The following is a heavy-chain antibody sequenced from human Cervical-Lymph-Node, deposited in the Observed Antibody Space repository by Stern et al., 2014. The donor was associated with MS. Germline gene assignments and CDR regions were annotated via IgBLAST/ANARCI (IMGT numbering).Heavy chain of an antibody. CDR3: ASEKCTSASCFLS. CDR2: ISSSGSTV. J-gene: IGHJ4*02. CDR1: GFTFGADF. V-gene: IGHV3-11*01. Sequence: QVQLVQSGGGLVKPGGSLRLSWAASGFTFGADFMTGIRQAPGKGLEWVSYISSSGSTVHYADSVKGRFTISRDNPNNSLYLQMNSLRAEDTAVYYCASEKCTSASCFLSWGQGALVTVSS. D-gene: IGHD2-8*02.